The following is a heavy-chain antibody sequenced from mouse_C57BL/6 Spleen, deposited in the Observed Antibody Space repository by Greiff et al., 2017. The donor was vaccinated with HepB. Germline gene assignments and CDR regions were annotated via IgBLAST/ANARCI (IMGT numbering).Heavy chain of an antibody. Sequence: VQLKQSGPELVKPGDSVKISCKASGYSFTGYFMNWVMQSHGKSLEWIGRINPYNGDTFYNQKFKGKATLTVDKSSSTAHMELRSLTSEDSAVYYCAKGIYDGSFDYWGQGTTLTVSS. D-gene: IGHD2-3*01. J-gene: IGHJ2*01. V-gene: IGHV1-20*01. CDR3: AKGIYDGSFDY. CDR1: GYSFTGYF. CDR2: INPYNGDT.